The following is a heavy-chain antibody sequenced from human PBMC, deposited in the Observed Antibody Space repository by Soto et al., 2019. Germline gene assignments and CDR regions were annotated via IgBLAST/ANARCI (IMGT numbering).Heavy chain of an antibody. V-gene: IGHV3-23*01. CDR2: ISGSGGST. CDR3: AKDPGIAAAGPALDY. Sequence: GGSLRLSCAASGFTFSSYAMSWVRQAPGKGLEWVSAISGSGGSTYYADSVKGRFTISRDNSKDTLYLQMNSLRAEDTAVYYCAKDPGIAAAGPALDYWGQGTLVTVSS. J-gene: IGHJ4*02. D-gene: IGHD6-13*01. CDR1: GFTFSSYA.